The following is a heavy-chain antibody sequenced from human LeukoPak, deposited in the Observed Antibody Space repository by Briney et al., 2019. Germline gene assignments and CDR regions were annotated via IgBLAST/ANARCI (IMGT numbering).Heavy chain of an antibody. V-gene: IGHV3-74*01. Sequence: PGGSLRLSCATSGFILSNYWMHWVRQALGKGLVWVSRINNDGSSTTYADSVKGRFTISRDNARNTLYLQMNGLRAEDTAVYYCARDGISCTGGHCYFASWGQGTLVTVSS. CDR3: ARDGISCTGGHCYFAS. J-gene: IGHJ4*02. D-gene: IGHD2-8*02. CDR1: GFILSNYW. CDR2: INNDGSST.